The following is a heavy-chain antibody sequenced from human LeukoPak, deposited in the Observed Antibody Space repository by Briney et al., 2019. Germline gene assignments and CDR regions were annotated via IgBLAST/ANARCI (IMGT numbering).Heavy chain of an antibody. CDR1: GGSISSYY. V-gene: IGHV4-39*01. D-gene: IGHD3-22*01. CDR3: ARPRNYYGSSGGNWFDP. J-gene: IGHJ5*02. CDR2: IYYSGST. Sequence: SETLSLTCTVSGGSISSYYWGWIRQPPGKGLEWIGSIYYSGSTYYNPSLKSRVTISVDTSKNQFSLKLSSVTAADTAVYYCARPRNYYGSSGGNWFDPWGQGTLVTVSS.